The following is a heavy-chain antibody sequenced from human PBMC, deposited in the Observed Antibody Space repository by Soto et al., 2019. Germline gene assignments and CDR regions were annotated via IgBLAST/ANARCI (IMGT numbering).Heavy chain of an antibody. CDR1: GGSISSSSYY. V-gene: IGHV4-39*07. Sequence: SETLSLTCTVSGGSISSSSYYWGWIRQPPGKGLEWIGSVYYSGGTYYNRSLKSRVTISVDTSKNQFSLKLSSVTAADTAVYYCASVTRTCISTSCYRYYYGMDVWGQGTTVTVSS. CDR2: VYYSGGT. CDR3: ASVTRTCISTSCYRYYYGMDV. J-gene: IGHJ6*02. D-gene: IGHD2-2*02.